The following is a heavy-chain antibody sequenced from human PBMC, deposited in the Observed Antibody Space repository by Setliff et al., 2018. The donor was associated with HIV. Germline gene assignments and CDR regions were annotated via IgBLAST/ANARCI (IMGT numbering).Heavy chain of an antibody. CDR1: GYTFSDYG. Sequence: ASVKVSCKASGYTFSDYGISWVRQAPGQGLEWMGWISAHNGRINYAQKFQGRVTMTTDTSTSTVYMELGSLRSDDAAVYYCAREGLWFGDRGYYMDVWGTGTAVTVSS. CDR2: ISAHNGRI. V-gene: IGHV1-18*01. D-gene: IGHD3-10*01. CDR3: AREGLWFGDRGYYMDV. J-gene: IGHJ6*03.